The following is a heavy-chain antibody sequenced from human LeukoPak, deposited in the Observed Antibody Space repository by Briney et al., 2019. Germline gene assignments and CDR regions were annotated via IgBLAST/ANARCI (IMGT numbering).Heavy chain of an antibody. CDR2: ITSDGGNK. J-gene: IGHJ4*02. V-gene: IGHV3-30*04. D-gene: IGHD5-18*01. CDR3: ARESGASRGYSYGH. Sequence: PGGSLRLSCAASGFTFISYAMHWVRQAPGKGLEWVALITSDGGNKNYADSVKGRFTTSRDNSKNTLYLQMNSLRPEDTAVYYCARESGASRGYSYGHWGQGTLVTVSS. CDR1: GFTFISYA.